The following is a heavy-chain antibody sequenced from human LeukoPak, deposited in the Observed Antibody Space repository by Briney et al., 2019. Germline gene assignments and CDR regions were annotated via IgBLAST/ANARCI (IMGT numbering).Heavy chain of an antibody. J-gene: IGHJ4*02. CDR3: ARVGYYDSSACDY. Sequence: ASVKVSCKASGYTFTGYYIQWVRQAPGQGLEWMGWINPNNGATNYAQKFQGSVTMTRDTSINTAYMEVSRLRSDDTAVYYCARVGYYDSSACDYWGQGTLVTVSS. D-gene: IGHD3-22*01. CDR1: GYTFTGYY. V-gene: IGHV1-2*04. CDR2: INPNNGAT.